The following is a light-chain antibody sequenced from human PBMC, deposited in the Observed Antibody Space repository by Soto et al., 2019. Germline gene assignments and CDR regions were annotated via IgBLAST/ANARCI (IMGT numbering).Light chain of an antibody. Sequence: QSALTQPASVSGSPGQSITISCTGTRSDVGGYNYVSWYQQHPGKAPKLMIYDVSNRPSGVSNRFSGSKSGNTASLTISGLQAEDEADYYCSSYTSSRGYVFGTGTKLTVL. CDR2: DVS. CDR1: RSDVGGYNY. CDR3: SSYTSSRGYV. J-gene: IGLJ1*01. V-gene: IGLV2-14*01.